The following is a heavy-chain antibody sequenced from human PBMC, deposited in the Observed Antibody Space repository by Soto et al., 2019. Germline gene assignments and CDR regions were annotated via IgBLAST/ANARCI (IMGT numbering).Heavy chain of an antibody. J-gene: IGHJ4*02. CDR1: GGSISSISYY. D-gene: IGHD5-18*01. Sequence: SDTLSLTCTVSGGSISSISYYWGWIRQPPGKGLEWIGSIYYSGSTYYNPSLKSRVTISVDTSKNQFSLKLSSVTAADTAVYYCASLSVDTAIPYYFDYWGQGTLVTV. V-gene: IGHV4-39*01. CDR3: ASLSVDTAIPYYFDY. CDR2: IYYSGST.